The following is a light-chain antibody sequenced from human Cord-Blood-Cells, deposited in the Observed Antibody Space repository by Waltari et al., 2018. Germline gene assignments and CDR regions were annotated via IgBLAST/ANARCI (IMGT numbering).Light chain of an antibody. CDR1: QSISSY. CDR2: AAS. V-gene: IGKV1-39*01. Sequence: DIQMTQSPSSLSASVGDRVTITCRASQSISSYLNWYQQKPGKAPKLLIYAASSLQSGVPSRFSGSESGTDVTLTISSLQPEDFATYYCQQSYSTLAYSFGQGTKLEIK. J-gene: IGKJ2*03. CDR3: QQSYSTLAYS.